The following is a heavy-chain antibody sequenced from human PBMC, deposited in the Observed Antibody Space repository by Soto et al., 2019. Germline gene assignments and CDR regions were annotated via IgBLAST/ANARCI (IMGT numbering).Heavy chain of an antibody. CDR3: ARGISFYYYDGSGLDY. D-gene: IGHD3-22*01. J-gene: IGHJ4*02. CDR1: GFTFSSNY. V-gene: IGHV3-53*01. Sequence: PXESLRLSCAASGFTFSSNYMSWVRQAPGKGLEWVSVIYSGGSTYYADSVKGRFTISRDNSKNTLYLQMNSLRAEDTAVYYCARGISFYYYDGSGLDYWGQGTLVTVSS. CDR2: IYSGGST.